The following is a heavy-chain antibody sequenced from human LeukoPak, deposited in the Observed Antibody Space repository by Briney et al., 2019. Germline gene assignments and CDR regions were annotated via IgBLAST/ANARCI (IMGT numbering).Heavy chain of an antibody. V-gene: IGHV4-34*01. J-gene: IGHJ3*02. D-gene: IGHD1-26*01. Sequence: SETLSLTCAVYGGSFSGYYWSWIRQPPGKGLEWIGEINHSGSTNYNPSLKSRVTISVDTSKNQFSLKLTSVTAADTAMYYCARDTWDSSAFDIWGQGTMVTVSS. CDR1: GGSFSGYY. CDR2: INHSGST. CDR3: ARDTWDSSAFDI.